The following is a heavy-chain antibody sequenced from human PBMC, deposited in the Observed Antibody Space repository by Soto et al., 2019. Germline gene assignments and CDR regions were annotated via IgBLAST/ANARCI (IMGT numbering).Heavy chain of an antibody. J-gene: IGHJ4*02. V-gene: IGHV4-39*01. CDR2: IYYSGST. CDR1: GGSISSSSYY. Sequence: QLQLQESGPGLVKPSETLSLTCTVSGGSISSSSYYWGWIRQPPGKGLEWIGSIYYSGSTYYNPSLKSRVTISVDTSKNQFSLKLSSVTAADTAVYYCARLPQQWLVRGAFDYWGQGTLVTVSS. D-gene: IGHD6-19*01. CDR3: ARLPQQWLVRGAFDY.